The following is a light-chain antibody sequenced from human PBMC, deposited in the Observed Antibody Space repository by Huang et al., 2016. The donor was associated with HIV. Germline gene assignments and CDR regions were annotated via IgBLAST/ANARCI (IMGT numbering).Light chain of an antibody. Sequence: EIVLTQSPVTLSMSPGQSATLSCRASQTIDTYLAWYHQNPGQAPRLLIDDASNRATGIPARFSGSGSGTDFTLTISSREPEDFVVYFCQQRSSWPLTFGGGTTIEIK. CDR2: DAS. J-gene: IGKJ4*01. V-gene: IGKV3-11*01. CDR1: QTIDTY. CDR3: QQRSSWPLT.